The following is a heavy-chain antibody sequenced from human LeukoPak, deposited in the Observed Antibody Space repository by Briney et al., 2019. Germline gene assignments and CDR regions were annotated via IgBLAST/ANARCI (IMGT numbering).Heavy chain of an antibody. J-gene: IGHJ4*02. Sequence: SETLSLTCTVSGGSISSYYWSWIRQPPGKGLEWIGYIYYSGSTNYNPSLKSRVTISVDTSKNQFSLKLSSVTAADTAVYYCAREVDYSKRFDYWGQGTLVTVSS. V-gene: IGHV4-59*01. D-gene: IGHD4-11*01. CDR2: IYYSGST. CDR3: AREVDYSKRFDY. CDR1: GGSISSYY.